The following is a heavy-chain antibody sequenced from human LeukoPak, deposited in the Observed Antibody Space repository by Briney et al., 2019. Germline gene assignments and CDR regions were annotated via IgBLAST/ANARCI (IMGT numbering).Heavy chain of an antibody. CDR2: IYYTGGT. J-gene: IGHJ4*02. Sequence: SETLSLTCTVSGVPTTSYYWSWVRQSPGMALEWIGHIYYTGGTNYNPSLKSRVSISIDSSKNQFSLTLSSVTAADTAVYYCARLPRRYSTTWFFDYWGQGTLVTVSS. CDR1: GVPTTSYY. CDR3: ARLPRRYSTTWFFDY. D-gene: IGHD6-13*01. V-gene: IGHV4-59*01.